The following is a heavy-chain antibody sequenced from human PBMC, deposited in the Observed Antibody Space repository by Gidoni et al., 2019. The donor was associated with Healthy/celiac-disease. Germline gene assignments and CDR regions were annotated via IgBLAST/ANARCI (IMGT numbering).Heavy chain of an antibody. CDR1: GFTFSSYA. J-gene: IGHJ3*02. D-gene: IGHD4-17*01. CDR2: ISYDGSNK. V-gene: IGHV3-30*04. CDR3: ARDMRDYGDYPDAFDI. Sequence: QVQLVESGGGVVQPGRSLRLSCAASGFTFSSYAMHWVRQAPGKGLGWVAVISYDGSNKYYADSVKGRFTISRDNSKNTLYLQMNSLRAEDTAVYYCARDMRDYGDYPDAFDIWGQGTMVTVSS.